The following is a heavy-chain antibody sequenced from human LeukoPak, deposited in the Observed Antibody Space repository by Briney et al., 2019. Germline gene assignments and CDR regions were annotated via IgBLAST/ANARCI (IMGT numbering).Heavy chain of an antibody. D-gene: IGHD3-10*01. CDR3: ARQGLVWRYGSGSSSFDY. CDR2: IYYSGST. V-gene: IGHV4-59*01. CDR1: GGSISSYY. Sequence: SETLSLTCTVSGGSISSYYWSWIRQPPGKGLKWIGYIYYSGSTNYNPSLKSRVTISVDTSKNQFSLKLSSVTAADTAVYYCARQGLVWRYGSGSSSFDYWGQGTLVTVSS. J-gene: IGHJ4*02.